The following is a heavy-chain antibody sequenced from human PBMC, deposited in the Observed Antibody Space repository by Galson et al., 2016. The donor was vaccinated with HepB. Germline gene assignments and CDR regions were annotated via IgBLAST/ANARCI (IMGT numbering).Heavy chain of an antibody. V-gene: IGHV3-9*01. CDR2: ISWNSGSI. CDR3: AKGDAFDI. Sequence: SLRLSCAASGFTFDDYATHWVRQGPGKGLEWVSGISWNSGSIGYADSVNGRFTISRDNAKNSLYLQMNSLRAEDTALYYCAKGDAFDIWGQGTMVTVSS. J-gene: IGHJ3*02. CDR1: GFTFDDYA.